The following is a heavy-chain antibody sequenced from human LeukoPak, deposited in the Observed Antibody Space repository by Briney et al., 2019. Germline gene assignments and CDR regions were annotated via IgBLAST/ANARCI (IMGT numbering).Heavy chain of an antibody. CDR1: GGSFSAYY. D-gene: IGHD6-19*01. CDR2: IYYSGST. Sequence: SETLSLTCAVYGGSFSAYYWGWIRQPPGKGLEWIGSIYYSGSTYSNPSLRSRVTISVDTSKNQFSLKLTSVTAADTAVYYCARQYSSAWYPHGWFDPWGQGTLVTVSS. J-gene: IGHJ5*02. V-gene: IGHV4-39*01. CDR3: ARQYSSAWYPHGWFDP.